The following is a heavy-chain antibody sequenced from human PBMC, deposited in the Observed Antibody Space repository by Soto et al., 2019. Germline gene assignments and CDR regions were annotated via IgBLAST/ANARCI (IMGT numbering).Heavy chain of an antibody. V-gene: IGHV3-30*03. D-gene: IGHD2-2*01. CDR3: ARGAVSWFQLRWDYMDV. CDR1: GFTFNTHG. CDR2: ISYDGSKT. J-gene: IGHJ6*03. Sequence: QVQLVESGGGVVQPGRSLRLSCAASGFTFNTHGIHWVRQTPGKGLEWVSVISYDGSKTSYAASVKGRFTCFRDNSKNKVYLQMNIVRAEDTAVYYGARGAVSWFQLRWDYMDVWGKGTTVTVS.